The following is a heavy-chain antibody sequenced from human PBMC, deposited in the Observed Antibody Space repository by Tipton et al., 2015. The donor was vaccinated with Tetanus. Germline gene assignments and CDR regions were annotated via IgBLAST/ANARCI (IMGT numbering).Heavy chain of an antibody. Sequence: TLSLTCTVSGGSINSVNYYWSWIRQPPGKGLEWIGYVFHSGSTKYNPSLSGRVTTSVDTSKNQFSLKISSLTAADTAVYYCARWGDASGSTNLYAFDIWGQGTMVSVSS. V-gene: IGHV4-61*01. CDR2: VFHSGST. CDR1: GGSINSVNYY. D-gene: IGHD3-10*01. CDR3: ARWGDASGSTNLYAFDI. J-gene: IGHJ3*02.